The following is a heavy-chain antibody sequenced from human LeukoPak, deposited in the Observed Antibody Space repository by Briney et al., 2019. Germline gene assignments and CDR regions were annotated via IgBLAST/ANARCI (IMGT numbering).Heavy chain of an antibody. V-gene: IGHV1-24*01. CDR3: ATDLMDTGGYKAFDY. CDR1: GYTLTELS. J-gene: IGHJ4*02. D-gene: IGHD5-24*01. CDR2: FDPEDGET. Sequence: ASVKVSCKVSGYTLTELSMHWVRQAPGKGLEWMGGFDPEDGETIYAQKFQGRVTMTEDTSTDTAYMELGSLRSEDTAVYYCATDLMDTGGYKAFDYWGQGTLVTVSS.